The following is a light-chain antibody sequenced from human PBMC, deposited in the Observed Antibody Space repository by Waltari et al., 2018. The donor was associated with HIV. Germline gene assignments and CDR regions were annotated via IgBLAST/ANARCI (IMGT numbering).Light chain of an antibody. Sequence: DIQMTQSPSSLSASVGDRVIITCRASHAIANYLNWYQQKPGKAPKVLIYAASSLESGVPSRFSGSGFGTDFTLTITALQPEDFGTYYCQQSYSTPPYTFGPGTKLEI. V-gene: IGKV1-39*01. CDR1: HAIANY. J-gene: IGKJ2*01. CDR3: QQSYSTPPYT. CDR2: AAS.